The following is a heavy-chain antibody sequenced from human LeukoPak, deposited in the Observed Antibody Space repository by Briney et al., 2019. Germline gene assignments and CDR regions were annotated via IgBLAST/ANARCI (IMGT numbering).Heavy chain of an antibody. Sequence: ASVKVSCKASGSTFSSYAISWVRQAPGQGLEWMGRIIPIFGTANYAQKFQGRVTITTDESTSTAYMELSSLRSEDTAVYYCARNYVYSSSWYNWFDPWGQGTLVTVSS. CDR1: GSTFSSYA. CDR3: ARNYVYSSSWYNWFDP. D-gene: IGHD6-13*01. J-gene: IGHJ5*02. CDR2: IIPIFGTA. V-gene: IGHV1-69*05.